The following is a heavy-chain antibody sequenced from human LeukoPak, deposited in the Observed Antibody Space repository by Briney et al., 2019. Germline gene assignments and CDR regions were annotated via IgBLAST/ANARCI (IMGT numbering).Heavy chain of an antibody. CDR1: GFTFDDYG. J-gene: IGHJ4*02. CDR3: ARGGYYDNSGSADY. Sequence: GGSLRLSCAASGFTFDDYGMSWVRQAPGKGLEWVSGINWNGDSTGYADSVKGRFTISRDNAKNSLYVQMNSLRAEDTALYHCARGGYYDNSGSADYWGQGTLVTVSS. CDR2: INWNGDST. V-gene: IGHV3-20*01. D-gene: IGHD3-22*01.